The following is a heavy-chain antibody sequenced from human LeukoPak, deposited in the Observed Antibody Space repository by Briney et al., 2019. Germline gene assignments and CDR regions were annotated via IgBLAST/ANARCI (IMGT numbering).Heavy chain of an antibody. CDR3: ARSRQDDYGDYFDY. CDR1: GGTFSSYA. J-gene: IGHJ4*02. CDR2: IIPIFGTA. V-gene: IGHV1-69*06. D-gene: IGHD4-17*01. Sequence: ASVKVSCKASGGTFSSYAISWVRQAPGQGLEWMGGIIPIFGTANYAQKFQGRVTITADKSTSTAYMELSSLRSEDTAVYYCARSRQDDYGDYFDYWGQGTLVTVSS.